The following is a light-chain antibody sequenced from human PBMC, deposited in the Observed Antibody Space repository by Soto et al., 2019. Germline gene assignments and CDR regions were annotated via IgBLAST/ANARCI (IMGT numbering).Light chain of an antibody. CDR1: QSVSSN. CDR2: GAS. V-gene: IGKV3-15*01. Sequence: EVVMPKSTATLSVSPGERATLSCRDSQSVSSNLAWYQQKPGQAPRLLIYGASTRATGIPARFSGSGSGTEFTLTISSLQSEDFAVYYCQQYNNWPPITFGQGTRLEI. CDR3: QQYNNWPPIT. J-gene: IGKJ5*01.